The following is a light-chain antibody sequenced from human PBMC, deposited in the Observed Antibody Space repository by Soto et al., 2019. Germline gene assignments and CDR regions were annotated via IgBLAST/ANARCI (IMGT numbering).Light chain of an antibody. CDR1: SSNIGAGYD. CDR3: QSYDSSLSGVV. CDR2: DNN. J-gene: IGLJ2*01. V-gene: IGLV1-40*01. Sequence: QLVLTQPPSVSGAPGQRVTISCTGSSSNIGAGYDVHWYQQLPGSAPKLRIYDNNNRPSGVPDRLSGSKSGTSASLVITGLQAEDEADYYCQSYDSSLSGVVFGGGTTLTVL.